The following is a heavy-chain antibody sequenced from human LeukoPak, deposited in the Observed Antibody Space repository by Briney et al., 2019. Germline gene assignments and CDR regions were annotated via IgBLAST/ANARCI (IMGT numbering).Heavy chain of an antibody. CDR1: GFTFSSYW. V-gene: IGHV3-74*01. J-gene: IGHJ4*02. CDR3: AREGSGWGQLDY. D-gene: IGHD6-19*01. Sequence: GGTLRFSCAASGFTFSSYWMHWVRQAPGKGLVWVSRINSDGSSTSYADSVKGRFTISRDNAKNTLYLQMNSLRAEDTAVYYCAREGSGWGQLDYWGQGTLVTVSS. CDR2: INSDGSST.